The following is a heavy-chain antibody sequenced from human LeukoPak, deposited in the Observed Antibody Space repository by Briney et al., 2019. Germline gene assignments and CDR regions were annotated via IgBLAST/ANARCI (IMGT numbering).Heavy chain of an antibody. Sequence: ASVKVSCKXSGYILTGHLIHWVRQAPGQGLEWMGWINPNSGATTYAQKFKGRVTMTRDTSTSTAYMELSGLRSDDTAIYFCARDERRGYSGYDPYYMDVWGKGTTLTVSS. CDR1: GYILTGHL. CDR2: INPNSGAT. D-gene: IGHD5-12*01. CDR3: ARDERRGYSGYDPYYMDV. V-gene: IGHV1-2*02. J-gene: IGHJ6*03.